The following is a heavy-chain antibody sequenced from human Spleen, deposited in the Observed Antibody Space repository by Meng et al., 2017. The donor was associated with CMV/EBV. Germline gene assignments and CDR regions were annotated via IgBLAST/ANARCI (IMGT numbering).Heavy chain of an antibody. CDR2: IKQDGSEK. D-gene: IGHD6-6*01. CDR3: AKDYSSSSNNNYFDP. V-gene: IGHV3-7*01. J-gene: IGHJ5*02. CDR1: GITFSRYW. Sequence: GGSLRLSCAASGITFSRYWMTWIRQAPGKGLEWVANIKQDGSEKYYVDSVKGRFTISRDNAKNSLNLQMNSLRAEDTAVYYCAKDYSSSSNNNYFDPWGQGTLVTVSS.